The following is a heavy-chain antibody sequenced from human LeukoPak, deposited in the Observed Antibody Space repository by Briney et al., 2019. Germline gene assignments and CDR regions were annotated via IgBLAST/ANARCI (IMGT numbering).Heavy chain of an antibody. CDR1: GGSISSYY. Sequence: KPSETLSLTCTVSGGSISSYYWSWIRQPPGKGLEWIGYIYYSGSTNYNPSLKSRVTISVDTSKNQFSLKLSSVTAADTAVYYCATDYAGHSGWDAFDLWGQGTMVTVSS. CDR2: IYYSGST. J-gene: IGHJ3*01. D-gene: IGHD4-23*01. V-gene: IGHV4-59*01. CDR3: ATDYAGHSGWDAFDL.